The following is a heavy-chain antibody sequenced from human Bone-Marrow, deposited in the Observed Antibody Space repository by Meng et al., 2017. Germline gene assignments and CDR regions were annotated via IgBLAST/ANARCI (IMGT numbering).Heavy chain of an antibody. CDR1: GFTFSSYS. Sequence: GESLKISCAASGFTFSSYSMNWVRQAPGKGLEWVSSISSSSSYIYYADSVKGRFTISRDNAKNSLYLQMNSLRAEDTALYYCARVSRGSYLDWGQGTLVTVSS. CDR3: ARVSRGSYLD. J-gene: IGHJ4*02. CDR2: ISSSSSYI. D-gene: IGHD1-26*01. V-gene: IGHV3-21*04.